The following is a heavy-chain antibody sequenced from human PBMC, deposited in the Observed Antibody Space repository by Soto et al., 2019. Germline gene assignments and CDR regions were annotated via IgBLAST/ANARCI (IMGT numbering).Heavy chain of an antibody. CDR2: IIPIFGTA. CDR3: AVYPTLESSGYYFDNWFDP. CDR1: GGTFSSYA. J-gene: IGHJ5*02. D-gene: IGHD3-22*01. Sequence: QVQLVQSGAEVKKPGSSVKVSCKASGGTFSSYAISWVRQAPGQGLEWMGGIIPIFGTANYAQKFQGRVTITADESTSTAYMELSSLRSEDTAVYYCAVYPTLESSGYYFDNWFDPWGQGTLVTVSS. V-gene: IGHV1-69*01.